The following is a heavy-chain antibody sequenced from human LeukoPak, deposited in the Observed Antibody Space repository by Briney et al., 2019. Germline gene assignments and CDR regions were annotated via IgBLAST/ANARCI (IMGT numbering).Heavy chain of an antibody. CDR1: GFTFSKYW. CDR2: INTDGTVT. CDR3: ATKQWLAPPPDS. J-gene: IGHJ4*02. Sequence: GGSLGLSCPASGFTFSKYWMLWVRQAPGKELEGVSRINTDGTVTTYADSVKGRFTVSRDNADNTMFLQMNSVRDEDTAVYYCATKQWLAPPPDSWGQGTPVTVSS. V-gene: IGHV3-74*01. D-gene: IGHD6-19*01.